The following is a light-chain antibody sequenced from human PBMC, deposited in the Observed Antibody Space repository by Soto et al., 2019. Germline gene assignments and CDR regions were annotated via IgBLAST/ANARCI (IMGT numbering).Light chain of an antibody. CDR2: GAS. CDR3: QQYNNWPRT. Sequence: TVTTQSPATLPVSPGERATLSCRTSQSVNSNLAWYQQKLGQAPRVLIYGASTRATGIPDRFSGSGSGTEFILTISSLQSEDFAVYYCQQYNNWPRTFGQGTKVDIK. CDR1: QSVNSN. J-gene: IGKJ1*01. V-gene: IGKV3-15*01.